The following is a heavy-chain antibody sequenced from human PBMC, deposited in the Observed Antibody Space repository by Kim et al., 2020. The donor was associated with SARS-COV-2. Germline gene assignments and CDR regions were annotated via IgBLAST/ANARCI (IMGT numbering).Heavy chain of an antibody. D-gene: IGHD3-3*01. J-gene: IGHJ4*02. CDR2: ISYDGSNK. CDR3: AKLFSTYYDFWSGYSFKGVDY. Sequence: GGSLRLSCAASGFTFSSYGMHWVRQAPGKGLEWVAVISYDGSNKYYADSVKGRFTISRDNSKNTLYLQMNSLRAEDMAVYYCAKLFSTYYDFWSGYSFKGVDYWGQGALVTVSS. CDR1: GFTFSSYG. V-gene: IGHV3-30*18.